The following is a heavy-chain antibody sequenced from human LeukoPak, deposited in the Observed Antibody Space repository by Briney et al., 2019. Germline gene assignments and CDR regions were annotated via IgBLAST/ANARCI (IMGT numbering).Heavy chain of an antibody. CDR3: ARAPYDFWSGYRGRWFDP. CDR2: IHTSGNT. CDR1: GGSITNYY. V-gene: IGHV4-4*07. D-gene: IGHD3-3*01. Sequence: SETLSLXCTVSGGSITNYYWSWIRQPAGKGLEWIGRIHTSGNTDYNPSLKSRVTMSLDTSKNQFSLKLSSVTAADTAVYYCARAPYDFWSGYRGRWFDPWGQGTLVTVSS. J-gene: IGHJ5*02.